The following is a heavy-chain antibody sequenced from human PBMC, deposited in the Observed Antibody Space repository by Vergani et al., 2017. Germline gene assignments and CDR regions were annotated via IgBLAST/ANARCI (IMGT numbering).Heavy chain of an antibody. D-gene: IGHD3-16*01. J-gene: IGHJ4*02. CDR3: ARDHWANFDY. V-gene: IGHV3-48*01. Sequence: EVQLAESGGGLVQPGGSLRLSCAASGFNFSGYIMNWVRQAPGKGLEWVSYISTGSAGSETIFYADSVKGRFTVSRDNAKNSLHLQMNSLRAEDTAVYYCARDHWANFDYWVQGTLVTVSS. CDR2: ISTGSAGSETI. CDR1: GFNFSGYI.